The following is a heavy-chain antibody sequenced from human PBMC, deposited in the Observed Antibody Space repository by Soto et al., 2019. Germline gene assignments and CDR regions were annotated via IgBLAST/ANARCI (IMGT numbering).Heavy chain of an antibody. CDR1: GYGSTSNW. J-gene: IGHJ5*02. CDR3: ARDGLPDDFRSGGYWFDP. Sequence: ESLKISCKGYGYGSTSNWIAWVRQMPGKGLEWMGAIYPGDSDTRYSTSFQGQVTISVHKSINTRYMQMDSLRLEDTGVYYCARDGLPDDFRSGGYWFDPWGQGTQVTVSS. D-gene: IGHD3-3*01. V-gene: IGHV5-51*01. CDR2: IYPGDSDT.